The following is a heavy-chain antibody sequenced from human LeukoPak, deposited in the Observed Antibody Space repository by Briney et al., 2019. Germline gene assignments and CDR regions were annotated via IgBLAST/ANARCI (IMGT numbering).Heavy chain of an antibody. CDR1: GFTVSTNY. V-gene: IGHV3-21*01. J-gene: IGHJ6*02. D-gene: IGHD1-7*01. CDR3: AREKETITGTTFYYYGMDV. Sequence: GGSLRLSCAASGFTVSTNYMSWVRQAPGKGLEWVSSISSSGSYIYYADSVKGRFTISRDNAKNSLSLQMNSLRAEDTALYYCAREKETITGTTFYYYGMDVWGQGTTVTVSS. CDR2: ISSSGSYI.